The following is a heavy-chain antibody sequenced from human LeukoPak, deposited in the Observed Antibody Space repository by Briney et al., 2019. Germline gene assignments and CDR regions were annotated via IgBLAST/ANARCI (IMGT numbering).Heavy chain of an antibody. CDR2: INHSGST. V-gene: IGHV4-34*01. Sequence: SETLSLTCAVYGGSFSGYYWSWIRQPPGKGLEWIGEINHSGSTNYNPSLKSRVTISVDTSKSQFSLRLSSVTAADTAVYYCARLSGAYYSDFDYWGQGTLVTVSS. J-gene: IGHJ4*02. D-gene: IGHD3-22*01. CDR3: ARLSGAYYSDFDY. CDR1: GGSFSGYY.